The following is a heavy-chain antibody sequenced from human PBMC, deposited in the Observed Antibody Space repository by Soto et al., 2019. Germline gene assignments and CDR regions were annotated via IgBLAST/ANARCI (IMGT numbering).Heavy chain of an antibody. CDR2: ISSGGKT. Sequence: QLLESGGGLVQPGGSLRLSCEASGFSFSRNAMSWVRQAPGKGLEWVSSISSGGKTYYADSGKGRFTISRDNSKNTQSLQMTSLGAEDTAVYYCAKLGYCTGGTCYLDYYYGVDVWGQGTTVTVS. V-gene: IGHV3-23*01. D-gene: IGHD2-15*01. J-gene: IGHJ6*02. CDR1: GFSFSRNA. CDR3: AKLGYCTGGTCYLDYYYGVDV.